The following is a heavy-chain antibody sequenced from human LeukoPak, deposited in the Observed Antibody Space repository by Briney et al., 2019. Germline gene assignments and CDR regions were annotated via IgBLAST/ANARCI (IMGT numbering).Heavy chain of an antibody. CDR3: VKRDGVY. Sequence: SETLSLTCSVSGDSISSNYWTWIRQPPGKGLEWIGHFYYSVGTNYNPSLKSRVTISADTSKNQFSLRLTSVTAADTAVYYCVKRDGVYWGQGILVTVSS. CDR2: FYYSVGT. J-gene: IGHJ4*02. V-gene: IGHV4-59*01. CDR1: GDSISSNY. D-gene: IGHD3-3*01.